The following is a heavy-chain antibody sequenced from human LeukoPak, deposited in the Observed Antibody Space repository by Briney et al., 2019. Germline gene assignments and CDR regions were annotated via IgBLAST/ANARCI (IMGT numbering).Heavy chain of an antibody. CDR3: AKDGIAVAGPGDYYMDV. Sequence: GGSLRLSCAASGFTFSSYSMNWVRQAPGKGLEWVSSISSSSSYIYYADSVKGRFTVSRDNAKNSLYLQMNSLRAEDTALYYCAKDGIAVAGPGDYYMDVWGKGTPVTISS. CDR1: GFTFSSYS. D-gene: IGHD6-19*01. J-gene: IGHJ6*03. CDR2: ISSSSSYI. V-gene: IGHV3-21*04.